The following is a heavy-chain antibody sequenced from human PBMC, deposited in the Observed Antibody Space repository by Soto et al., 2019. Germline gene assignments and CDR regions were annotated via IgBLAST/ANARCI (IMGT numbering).Heavy chain of an antibody. CDR2: IYNEFT. D-gene: IGHD2-15*01. Sequence: EVQLVESGGGLVQPGGSLRLSCVAYGFTVTEIYMNWVRQAPGKGLEWVSVIYNEFTDYADSVRGRFSMSTDSSKNALYLQMRSLRAEDSAVYYCVREPRYCSGGSCSIMGDAFDIWGQGTMVTVSS. V-gene: IGHV3-66*01. J-gene: IGHJ3*02. CDR3: VREPRYCSGGSCSIMGDAFDI. CDR1: GFTVTEIY.